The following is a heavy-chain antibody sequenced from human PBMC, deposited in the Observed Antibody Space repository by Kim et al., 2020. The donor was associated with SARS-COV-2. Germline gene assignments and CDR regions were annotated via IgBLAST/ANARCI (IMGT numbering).Heavy chain of an antibody. Sequence: SETLSLTCTVSGGSISSYYWSWIRQPPGKGLEWIGYIYYSGSTNYNPSLKSRVTISVDTSKNQFSLKLSYVTAADTAVYYCARVLKWELLVLVLDYWGQGTLVTVSS. V-gene: IGHV4-59*01. CDR3: ARVLKWELLVLVLDY. D-gene: IGHD1-26*01. J-gene: IGHJ4*02. CDR1: GGSISSYY. CDR2: IYYSGST.